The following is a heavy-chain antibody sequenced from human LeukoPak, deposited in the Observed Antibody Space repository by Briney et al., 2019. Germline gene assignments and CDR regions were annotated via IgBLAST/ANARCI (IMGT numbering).Heavy chain of an antibody. CDR3: AKEKWLRFDS. CDR2: ISGSDATT. CDR1: GFTFSTYD. V-gene: IGHV3-23*01. Sequence: GGSLRLSCATSGFTFSTYDINWVRQAPGKGLEWVSAISGSDATTYYADSVKGRFTISRDSSKNTVFLQMNNLRADDTAVYFCAKEKWLRFDSWGQGTLVTVSS. D-gene: IGHD5-12*01. J-gene: IGHJ4*02.